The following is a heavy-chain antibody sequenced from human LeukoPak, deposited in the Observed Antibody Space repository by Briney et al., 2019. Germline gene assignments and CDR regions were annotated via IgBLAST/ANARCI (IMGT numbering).Heavy chain of an antibody. V-gene: IGHV3-9*01. D-gene: IGHD5-18*01. CDR1: GFTFDDYA. CDR3: AKDIGYSYGYRYFDY. J-gene: IGHJ4*02. CDR2: ISWNSGSI. Sequence: PGGSLRLSCAASGFTFDDYAMHWVRQAPGKGLEWVSGISWNSGSIGYADSVKGRFTNSRDNAKNSLYLQMNSLRAEDTALYYCAKDIGYSYGYRYFDYWGQGTLVTVSS.